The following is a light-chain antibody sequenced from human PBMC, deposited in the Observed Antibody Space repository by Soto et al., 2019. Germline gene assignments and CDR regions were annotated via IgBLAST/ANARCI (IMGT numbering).Light chain of an antibody. Sequence: EIVMTQSPATLSVSPGERATLSCRASQGVSSNLAGYQQKPGQSPSLVIYDASTRATGIPARFSGSGSETEFTLTISSLQSEDVAVYYCQQYNDWPPWTFGQGTKGEIK. CDR2: DAS. CDR3: QQYNDWPPWT. V-gene: IGKV3-15*01. CDR1: QGVSSN. J-gene: IGKJ1*01.